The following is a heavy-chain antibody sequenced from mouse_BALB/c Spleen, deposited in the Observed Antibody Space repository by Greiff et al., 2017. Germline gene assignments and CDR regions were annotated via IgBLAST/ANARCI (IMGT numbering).Heavy chain of an antibody. V-gene: IGHV2-6-7*01. CDR2: IWGDGST. CDR3: AREGENGDDGAWFAY. D-gene: IGHD2-2*01. J-gene: IGHJ3*01. CDR1: GFSLTGYG. Sequence: VKLMESGPGLVAPSQSLSITCTVSGFSLTGYGVNWVRQPPGKGLEWLGMIWGDGSTDYNSALKSRLSISKDNSKSQVFLKMNSLQTDDTARYYCAREGENGDDGAWFAYWGQGTLVTVSA.